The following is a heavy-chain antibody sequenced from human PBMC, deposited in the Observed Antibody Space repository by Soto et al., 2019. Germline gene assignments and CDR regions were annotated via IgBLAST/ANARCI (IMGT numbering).Heavy chain of an antibody. J-gene: IGHJ3*02. V-gene: IGHV3-23*01. D-gene: IGHD2-15*01. CDR3: ARYPYTSYCSDGSCSYDAFDI. CDR2: ISGSGGST. CDR1: GFTFSSYA. Sequence: PGGSLRLSCAASGFTFSSYAMSWVRQAPGKGLEWVSAISGSGGSTYYADSVKGRVTISRDNSKNTPYLQMNGLRAEDTAVYYCARYPYTSYCSDGSCSYDAFDIWGQGTVVTVSS.